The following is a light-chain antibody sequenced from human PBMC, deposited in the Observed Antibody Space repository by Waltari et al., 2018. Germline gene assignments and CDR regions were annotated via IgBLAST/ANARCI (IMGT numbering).Light chain of an antibody. CDR3: QQYDTYPIYT. CDR1: QSISSW. J-gene: IGKJ2*01. CDR2: HAP. Sequence: DTQMTQSPSTLSASVGDTVTITCRASQSISSWLAWYQQKPGKAPKLRVFHAPSLESGVPSRFSGGGSGVEFTLTISSLQPDDFATYYCQQYDTYPIYTFGQGTKLEIK. V-gene: IGKV1-5*01.